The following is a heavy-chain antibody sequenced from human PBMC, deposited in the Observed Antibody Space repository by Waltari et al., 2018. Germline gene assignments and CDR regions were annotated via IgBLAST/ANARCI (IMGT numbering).Heavy chain of an antibody. CDR2: INHSGST. J-gene: IGHJ5*02. CDR1: GGSFSGYY. V-gene: IGHV4-34*01. CDR3: ARGADIAAAGRGWFDP. Sequence: QVQLQQWGAGLLKPSETLSLTCAVYGGSFSGYYWSWIRQPPGKGLEWIGEINHSGSTNYNPSLKSRVTISVDTSKNQFSLKLSSVTAADTAVYYCARGADIAAAGRGWFDPWGQGTLVTVSS. D-gene: IGHD6-13*01.